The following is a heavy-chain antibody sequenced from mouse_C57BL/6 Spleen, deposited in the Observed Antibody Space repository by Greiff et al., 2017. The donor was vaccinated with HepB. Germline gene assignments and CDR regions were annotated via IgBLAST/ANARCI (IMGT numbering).Heavy chain of an antibody. J-gene: IGHJ4*01. Sequence: EVQRVESEGGLVQPGSSMKLSCTASGFTFSDYYMAWVRQVPEKGLEWVANINYDGSSTYYLDSLKSRFIISRDNAKNILYLQMSSLKSEDTATYYCARDDDDAMDYWGQGTSVTVSS. CDR3: ARDDDDAMDY. CDR1: GFTFSDYY. CDR2: INYDGSST. D-gene: IGHD2-12*01. V-gene: IGHV5-16*01.